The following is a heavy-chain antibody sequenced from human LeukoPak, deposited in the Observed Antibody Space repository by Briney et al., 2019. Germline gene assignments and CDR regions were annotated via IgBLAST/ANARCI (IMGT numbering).Heavy chain of an antibody. CDR1: GFTVSSNY. V-gene: IGHV3-53*01. D-gene: IGHD6-6*01. Sequence: GGSLRLSCAASGFTVSSNYMSWVRQAPGKGLEWVSVIYSGGSTYYADSVKGRFTISRDNSKNTLYLQMNSLRAEDTAVYYCARGRQLAPYDAFDIWGQGTMVTVSS. J-gene: IGHJ3*02. CDR3: ARGRQLAPYDAFDI. CDR2: IYSGGST.